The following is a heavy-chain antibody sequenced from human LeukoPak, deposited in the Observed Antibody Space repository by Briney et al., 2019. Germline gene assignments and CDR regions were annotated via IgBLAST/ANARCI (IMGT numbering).Heavy chain of an antibody. CDR1: GFTFSRHW. CDR2: INSDGSIT. D-gene: IGHD1-1*01. CDR3: ARGGLNALEAFDI. J-gene: IGHJ3*02. Sequence: GGSLRLSCAASGFTFSRHWMHWVRQAPGKGLVWVSGINSDGSITTYADSVKGRFTISRDNAKNTLYLQMNSLRAEDTAVYYCARGGLNALEAFDIWGQGTLVTVCS. V-gene: IGHV3-74*01.